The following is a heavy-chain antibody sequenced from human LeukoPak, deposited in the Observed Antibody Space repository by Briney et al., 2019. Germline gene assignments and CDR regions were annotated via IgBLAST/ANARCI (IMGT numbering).Heavy chain of an antibody. CDR2: ISSSSRTM. V-gene: IGHV3-48*01. J-gene: IGHJ4*02. CDR3: ARDMTD. Sequence: PGGSLRLSCAASGFTFSRYSMNWVRQAPGKGLEWVSYISSSSRTMYYADSVKGRFTISRDNSKNTLYLHMNSLRAEDTAVYYCARDMTDWGQGTLVTVSS. CDR1: GFTFSRYS.